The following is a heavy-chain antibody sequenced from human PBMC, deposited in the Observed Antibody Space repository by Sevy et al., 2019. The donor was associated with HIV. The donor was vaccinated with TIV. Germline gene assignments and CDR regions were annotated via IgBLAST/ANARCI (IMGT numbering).Heavy chain of an antibody. V-gene: IGHV3-7*03. CDR3: TREFWWRFDL. Sequence: GGSLRLSCAASGFTFSDHYMTWVRQAPGKGLQCVAKIKPDGTEKFYVDSMRGRFTVSRDNAKNSLYLQMNSLRLDDTAVYYCTREFWWRFDLWGRCTLVTVSS. CDR1: GFTFSDHY. CDR2: IKPDGTEK. J-gene: IGHJ2*01. D-gene: IGHD2-21*01.